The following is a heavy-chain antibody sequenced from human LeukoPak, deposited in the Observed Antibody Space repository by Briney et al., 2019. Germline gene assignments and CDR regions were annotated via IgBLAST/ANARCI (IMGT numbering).Heavy chain of an antibody. CDR1: GFTFSSYW. CDR3: AREHVNYYYDTRDDAFDI. V-gene: IGHV3-74*01. Sequence: GGSLRLSCAASGFTFSSYWMHWVRQAPGKGLVWVSRINSDGSSTSYADSVKGRFTISRDNAKNTLYLQMNSLRAEDTAVYYCAREHVNYYYDTRDDAFDIWSQGTMVTVSS. D-gene: IGHD3-22*01. J-gene: IGHJ3*02. CDR2: INSDGSST.